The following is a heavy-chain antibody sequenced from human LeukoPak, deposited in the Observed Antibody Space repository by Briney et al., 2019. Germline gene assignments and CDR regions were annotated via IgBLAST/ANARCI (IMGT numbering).Heavy chain of an antibody. J-gene: IGHJ1*01. CDR1: GGSISSYY. Sequence: SETLSLTCTVSGGSISSYYWSWIRQPPGKGLEWIGYIYYSGSTNYNPSLKSRVTISVDTSKSQFSLKLTSVTAADTAVYYCARDPSAPKGFFHHWGQGTLVTVSS. CDR3: ARDPSAPKGFFHH. CDR2: IYYSGST. V-gene: IGHV4-59*01.